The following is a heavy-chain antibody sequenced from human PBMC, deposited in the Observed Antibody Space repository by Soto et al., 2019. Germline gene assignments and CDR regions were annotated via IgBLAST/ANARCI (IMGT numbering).Heavy chain of an antibody. Sequence: SVKVSFQASGDTFRSYIIILVRQAPGQGLEWMGRIIPILGIANYAQKFQGRVTITADKSTSTAYMELSSLRSEDTAVYYCAREGIAVAGPKSNWFDPWGQGTLVTVSS. D-gene: IGHD6-19*01. CDR1: GDTFRSYI. V-gene: IGHV1-69*04. CDR3: AREGIAVAGPKSNWFDP. CDR2: IIPILGIA. J-gene: IGHJ5*02.